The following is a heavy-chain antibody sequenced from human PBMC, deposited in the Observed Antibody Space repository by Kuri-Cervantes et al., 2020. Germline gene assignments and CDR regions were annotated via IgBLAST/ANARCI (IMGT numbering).Heavy chain of an antibody. CDR2: IYYTGST. CDR1: GASISRGDYY. Sequence: SETLSLTCSVSGASISRGDYYFNWIRQPPGKGLEWIGSIYYTGSTYYNPSLGSRITMSVDTFKNQVSLQLRSVTAADTAVYYCATDQYPVDDPFDIWGQGTMVTVSS. CDR3: ATDQYPVDDPFDI. J-gene: IGHJ3*02. V-gene: IGHV4-30-4*08. D-gene: IGHD2/OR15-2a*01.